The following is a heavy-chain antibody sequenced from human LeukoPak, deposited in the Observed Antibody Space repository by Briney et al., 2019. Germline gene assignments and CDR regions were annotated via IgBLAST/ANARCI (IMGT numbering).Heavy chain of an antibody. CDR1: GFTFSSYA. D-gene: IGHD5-18*01. Sequence: GGSLRLSCAASGFTFSSYAMSWVRQAPGKGLEWVSSISGSGGNTFYADSVKGRFTISRDNAKDSLYLQMSSLRDEDTAVYYCARDSGYSYADDYWGQGTLVTVSS. CDR2: ISGSGGNT. V-gene: IGHV3-23*01. J-gene: IGHJ4*02. CDR3: ARDSGYSYADDY.